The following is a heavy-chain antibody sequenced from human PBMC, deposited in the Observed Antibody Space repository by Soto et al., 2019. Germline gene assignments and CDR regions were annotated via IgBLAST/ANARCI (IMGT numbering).Heavy chain of an antibody. J-gene: IGHJ6*02. Sequence: PGGSLRLSCAASGFTFSSYAMSWVRQAPGKGLEWVSAISGSGGSTYYADSVKGRFTISRDNSKNTLYLQMNSLRAEDTAVYYCAKAFLNTYYYYGMDVWGQGTTVTVSS. CDR2: ISGSGGST. V-gene: IGHV3-23*01. CDR3: AKAFLNTYYYYGMDV. CDR1: GFTFSSYA.